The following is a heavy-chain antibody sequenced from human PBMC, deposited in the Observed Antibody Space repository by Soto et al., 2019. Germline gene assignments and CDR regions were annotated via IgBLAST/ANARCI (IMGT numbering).Heavy chain of an antibody. Sequence: ASVKVSCKASGYTFTSYDINWVRQATGQGLEWMGWMNPNSGNTGYAQKFQGRVTMTRNTSISTAYMELSSLRSEDTAVYYCAIFPILEWLLGPPSVYYYYYGMDVWGQGTTVTVSS. CDR3: AIFPILEWLLGPPSVYYYYYGMDV. J-gene: IGHJ6*02. D-gene: IGHD3-3*01. V-gene: IGHV1-8*01. CDR2: MNPNSGNT. CDR1: GYTFTSYD.